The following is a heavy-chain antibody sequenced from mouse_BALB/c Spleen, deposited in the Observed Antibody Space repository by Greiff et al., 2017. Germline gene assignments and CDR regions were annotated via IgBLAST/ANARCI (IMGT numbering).Heavy chain of an antibody. CDR2: IDPANGNT. D-gene: IGHD2-1*01. CDR1: GFNIKDTY. V-gene: IGHV14-3*02. J-gene: IGHJ4*01. CDR3: ARPYGNYGYAMDY. Sequence: VQLKESGAELVKPGASVKLSCTASGFNIKDTYMHWVKQRPEQGLEWIGRIDPANGNTKYDPKFQGKATITADTSSNTAYLQLSSLTSEDTAVDYCARPYGNYGYAMDYWGQGTSVTVSS.